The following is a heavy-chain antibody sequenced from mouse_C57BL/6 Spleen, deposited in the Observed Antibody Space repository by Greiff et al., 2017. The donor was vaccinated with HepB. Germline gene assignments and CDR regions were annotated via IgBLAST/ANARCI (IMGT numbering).Heavy chain of an antibody. Sequence: VQLQQSGAELVRPGTSVKVSCKASGYAFTNYLIEWVKQRPGQGLEWIGVINPGSGGTNYNEKFKGKATLTADKSSSTAYMQLSSLTSEDSAVYFGARRLGRGYAMDYWGQGTSVTVSS. CDR3: ARRLGRGYAMDY. CDR2: INPGSGGT. D-gene: IGHD4-1*01. V-gene: IGHV1-54*01. J-gene: IGHJ4*01. CDR1: GYAFTNYL.